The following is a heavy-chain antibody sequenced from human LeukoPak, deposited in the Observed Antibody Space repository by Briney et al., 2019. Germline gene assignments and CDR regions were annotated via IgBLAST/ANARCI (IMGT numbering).Heavy chain of an antibody. CDR3: ARGSSSWSTKTNWFDP. CDR2: INPNSGGT. CDR1: GYTFTGYY. Sequence: ASVKVSCKASGYTFTGYYMHWVRQAPGQGLERMGWINPNSGGTNYAQKFQGWVTMTRDTSISTAYMELSRLRSDDTAVYYCARGSSSWSTKTNWFDPWGQGTLVTVSS. J-gene: IGHJ5*02. D-gene: IGHD6-13*01. V-gene: IGHV1-2*04.